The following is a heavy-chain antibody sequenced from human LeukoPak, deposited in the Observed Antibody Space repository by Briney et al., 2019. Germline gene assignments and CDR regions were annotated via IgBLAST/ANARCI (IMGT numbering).Heavy chain of an antibody. CDR1: GGSISSYY. J-gene: IGHJ3*02. D-gene: IGHD3-22*01. Sequence: SETLSLTCTVSGGSISSYYWSWIRQPPGKGLEWIGYIYTSGSTNYNPSLKSRVTISVDTSKNQFSLKLGSVTAADTAVYYCASGDYYDSSGIPQDAFDIWGQGTMVTVSS. V-gene: IGHV4-4*09. CDR2: IYTSGST. CDR3: ASGDYYDSSGIPQDAFDI.